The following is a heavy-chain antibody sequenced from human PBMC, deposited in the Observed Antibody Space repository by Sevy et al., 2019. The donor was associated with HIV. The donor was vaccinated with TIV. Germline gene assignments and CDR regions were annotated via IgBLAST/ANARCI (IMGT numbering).Heavy chain of an antibody. CDR1: EFTFSSYA. CDR2: ISGSGRFT. D-gene: IGHD2-15*01. J-gene: IGHJ6*02. V-gene: IGHV3-23*01. Sequence: GGSLRLSCSASEFTFSSYAMSWVRQAPGKGLEWVSSISGSGRFTYYADFVEGRFIISRDNSKNTLSVQMNSLRAEDTAVYYCAKGFCSGATCPRDYYYYCMDVWGQGTTVTVSS. CDR3: AKGFCSGATCPRDYYYYCMDV.